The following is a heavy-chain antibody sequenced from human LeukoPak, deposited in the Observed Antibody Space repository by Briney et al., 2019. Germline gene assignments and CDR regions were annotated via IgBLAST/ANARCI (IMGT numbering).Heavy chain of an antibody. CDR3: ARDDPYDYVWGSYRYTGAFRY. J-gene: IGHJ4*02. CDR2: IYYSGST. V-gene: IGHV4-59*12. CDR1: GGSISSYY. Sequence: PSETLSLTCTVSGGSISSYYWSWIRQPPGKGLEWIGYIYYSGSTNYNPSPKSRVTISVDTSKNQFSLKLSSVTAADTAVYYCARDDPYDYVWGSYRYTGAFRYWGQGTLVTVSS. D-gene: IGHD3-16*02.